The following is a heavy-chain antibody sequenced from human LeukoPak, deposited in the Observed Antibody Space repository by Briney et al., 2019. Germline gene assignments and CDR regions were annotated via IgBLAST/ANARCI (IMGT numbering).Heavy chain of an antibody. CDR3: ARDHGRVGEMDV. Sequence: PSETLSLTCTVSGGSISSGGYYWSWIRQHPGKGLEWIGYIYYSGSTYYSPSLKSRVTISVDTSKNQFSLKLSSVTAADTAVYYCARDHGRVGEMDVWGQGTTVTVSS. D-gene: IGHD3-10*02. J-gene: IGHJ6*02. CDR2: IYYSGST. CDR1: GGSISSGGYY. V-gene: IGHV4-31*03.